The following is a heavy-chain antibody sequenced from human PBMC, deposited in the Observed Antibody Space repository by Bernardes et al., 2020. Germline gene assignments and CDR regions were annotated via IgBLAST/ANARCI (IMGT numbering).Heavy chain of an antibody. D-gene: IGHD2-2*01. V-gene: IGHV4-39*01. Sequence: SETLSLTCTVSGGSISSSSYYWGWIRQPPGKGLEWIGSIYYSGSTYYNPSLKSRVTISVDTSKNQFSLKLSSVTAADTAVYYCGAVTAATPFDYWGQGTLVTVSS. J-gene: IGHJ4*02. CDR2: IYYSGST. CDR3: GAVTAATPFDY. CDR1: GGSISSSSYY.